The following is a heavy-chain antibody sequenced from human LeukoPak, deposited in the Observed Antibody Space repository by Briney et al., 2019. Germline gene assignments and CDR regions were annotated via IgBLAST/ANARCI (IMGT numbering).Heavy chain of an antibody. Sequence: GGSLRLSCAASGFTFSSYWMSWVRQAPGKGLEWVVNIKQDGSEKYYVDSVKGRFTISRDNAKNSLYLQMNSLRAEDTAVYYCARDPTIFGVVIVPDYWGQGTLVTVSS. CDR2: IKQDGSEK. V-gene: IGHV3-7*01. D-gene: IGHD3-3*01. CDR1: GFTFSSYW. CDR3: ARDPTIFGVVIVPDY. J-gene: IGHJ4*02.